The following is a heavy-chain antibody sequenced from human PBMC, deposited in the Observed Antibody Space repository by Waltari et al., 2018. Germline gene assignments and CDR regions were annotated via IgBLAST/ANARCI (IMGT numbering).Heavy chain of an antibody. V-gene: IGHV4-39*01. CDR2: IYYSGST. CDR1: GGSISSSSYY. J-gene: IGHJ3*02. CDR3: ARRQYSGYSLQDAFDI. D-gene: IGHD5-12*01. Sequence: QLQLQESGPGLVKPSETLSLTCTVSGGSISSSSYYWGWIRQPPGKGLEWIGSIYYSGSTYYNPVLKRRVTISVDTSKNQFSLKLSSVTAADTAVYYCARRQYSGYSLQDAFDIWGQGTMVTVSS.